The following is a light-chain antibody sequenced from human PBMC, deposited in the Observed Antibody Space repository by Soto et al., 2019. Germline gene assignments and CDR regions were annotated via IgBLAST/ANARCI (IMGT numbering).Light chain of an antibody. CDR3: QVWDNSSDHYV. V-gene: IGLV3-21*02. CDR1: NVGSKS. J-gene: IGLJ1*01. CDR2: DDS. Sequence: SSELTQPPSLSVAPGQTARITCGGNNVGSKSVHWYQQKPGQAPVLVVYDDSDRPSGIPERFSGSNSGNTATLTISRVEAGDGADYYCQVWDNSSDHYVFGTGTKLTVL.